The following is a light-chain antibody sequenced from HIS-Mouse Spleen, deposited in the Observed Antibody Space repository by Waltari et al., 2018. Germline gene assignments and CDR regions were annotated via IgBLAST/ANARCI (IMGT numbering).Light chain of an antibody. CDR2: EDS. V-gene: IGLV3-21*03. CDR3: QVWDSSSDHVV. CDR1: NIGSKS. J-gene: IGLJ2*01. Sequence: SYVLTQPPSVSVAPGKTARITCGGNNIGSKSVHWYQQKPGQAPVLVVYEDSDRPSGIRERFSGSNSGNTATLTISRVEAGDEADYYCQVWDSSSDHVVFGGGTKLTVL.